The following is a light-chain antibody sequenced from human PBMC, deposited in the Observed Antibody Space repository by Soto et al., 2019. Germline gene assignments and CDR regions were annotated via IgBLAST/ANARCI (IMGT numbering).Light chain of an antibody. Sequence: EIVLTQSPGTLSLSPGERATLSCRASQSVSSYYLAWYQQKPGQAPRLLIYAASSRATGIPDRFSGGGSGTDFTLTISRLEPEDFAVYYCQQCGSSPWTFGQGTKVEIK. V-gene: IGKV3-20*01. CDR2: AAS. CDR3: QQCGSSPWT. J-gene: IGKJ1*01. CDR1: QSVSSYY.